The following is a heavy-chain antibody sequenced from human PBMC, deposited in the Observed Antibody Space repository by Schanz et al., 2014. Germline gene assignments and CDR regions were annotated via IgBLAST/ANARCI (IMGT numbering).Heavy chain of an antibody. J-gene: IGHJ4*02. CDR2: IYYGGNT. CDR1: GYSISRSNW. CDR3: ASMATVTYFDF. V-gene: IGHV4-28*01. Sequence: QVQLQESGPGLVKPSDTLSLTCAVSGYSISRSNWWGWIRQPPGKGLEFIGYIYYGGNTYYNPSLKSAVTSSLDTSKNQFSLKLASVTAVDTAVYYCASMATVTYFDFWGQGALVAVSS. D-gene: IGHD4-17*01.